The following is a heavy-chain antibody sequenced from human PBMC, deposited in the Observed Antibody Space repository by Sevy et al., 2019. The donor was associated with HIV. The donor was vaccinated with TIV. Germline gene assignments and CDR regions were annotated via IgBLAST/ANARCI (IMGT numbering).Heavy chain of an antibody. V-gene: IGHV4-34*01. CDR1: GGSFSGYY. CDR3: AREVATSRRRGAFDI. J-gene: IGHJ3*02. Sequence: SETLSLTCAVYGGSFSGYYWSWIRQPPGKGLEWIGEINHSGSTNYNPSLKSRVTISVDTSKNQFSLKLSSVTAADTAVYYCAREVATSRRRGAFDIWGQGTMVTVSS. D-gene: IGHD5-12*01. CDR2: INHSGST.